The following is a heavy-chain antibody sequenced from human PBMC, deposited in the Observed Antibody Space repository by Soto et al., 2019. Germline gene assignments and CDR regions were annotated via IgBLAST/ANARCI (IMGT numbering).Heavy chain of an antibody. J-gene: IGHJ6*02. CDR2: INPNSGGT. CDR1: GYTFTGYY. V-gene: IGHV1-2*02. CDR3: ARGLTIAAFKGMDV. Sequence: ASVKVSCKASGYTFTGYYMHWVRQAPGQGLEWMGWINPNSGGTNYAQKFQGRVTMTRDTSISTAYMELSRLRSDDAAVYYCARGLTIAAFKGMDVWGQGTTVTVSS. D-gene: IGHD6-6*01.